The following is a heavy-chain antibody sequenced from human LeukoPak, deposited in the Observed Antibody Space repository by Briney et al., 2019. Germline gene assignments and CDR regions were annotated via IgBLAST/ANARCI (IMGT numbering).Heavy chain of an antibody. CDR3: AAGPIAPLYFDS. CDR1: GGSISSSNYF. Sequence: PSETLSLTYTVSGGSISSSNYFWGWVRQPPGKGLEWIGSMFDSRNVFYNPSLKSQVTISVDTSKNQFTLKLTSVSAADTAVYFCAAGPIAPLYFDSWGQGTVVTVSS. D-gene: IGHD2-21*01. CDR2: MFDSRNV. J-gene: IGHJ4*02. V-gene: IGHV4-39*06.